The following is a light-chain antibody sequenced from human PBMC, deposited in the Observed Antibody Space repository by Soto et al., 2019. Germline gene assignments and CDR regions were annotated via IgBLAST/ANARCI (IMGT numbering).Light chain of an antibody. Sequence: QSALTQPPSVSGSPGQSVTISCTGTSTYFVSYNRVSWYQQPPGTAPKLIIYEASNRPSGVPGRFSGSKSGNTASLTISGLQAADEADYYCSLYTSENTYVFGTGTKLTVL. CDR1: STYFVSYNR. CDR2: EAS. J-gene: IGLJ1*01. V-gene: IGLV2-18*01. CDR3: SLYTSENTYV.